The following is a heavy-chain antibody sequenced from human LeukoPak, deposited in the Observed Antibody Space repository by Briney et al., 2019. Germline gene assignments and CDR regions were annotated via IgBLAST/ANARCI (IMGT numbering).Heavy chain of an antibody. Sequence: ASVKVSCKASGGSFSTYAISWVRQAPGQGLEWMGGIIPIFGTANYAQKFQGRVTITADESTSTAYMELSSLRSEDTAVYYCARESDDILTGNFDYWGQGTLVTVSS. D-gene: IGHD3-9*01. CDR1: GGSFSTYA. V-gene: IGHV1-69*13. CDR2: IIPIFGTA. CDR3: ARESDDILTGNFDY. J-gene: IGHJ4*02.